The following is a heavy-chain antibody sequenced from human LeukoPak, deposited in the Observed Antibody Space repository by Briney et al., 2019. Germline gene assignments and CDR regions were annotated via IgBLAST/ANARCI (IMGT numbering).Heavy chain of an antibody. Sequence: GGSLRLSCAASGITFDDYGMSWVRQAPGKGLEWVSGINWNGGSTGYADSVKGRFTISRDNAKNSLYLQMNSLRAEDTALYYCARELEYYYGSGSYLRYYYYMDVWGKGTTVTVSS. CDR3: ARELEYYYGSGSYLRYYYYMDV. J-gene: IGHJ6*03. V-gene: IGHV3-20*04. D-gene: IGHD3-10*01. CDR1: GITFDDYG. CDR2: INWNGGST.